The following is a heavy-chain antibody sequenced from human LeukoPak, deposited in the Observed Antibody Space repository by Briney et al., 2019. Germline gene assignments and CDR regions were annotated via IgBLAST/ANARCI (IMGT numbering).Heavy chain of an antibody. V-gene: IGHV3-11*04. Sequence: GGSLRLSCAASGFTFSDYYMNWIRQAPGKGLEWVSYISSSSSTIYYADSVKGRFTISRDNAKNSLYLQMNSLRAEDTAVYYCARGYYDILTGLDWFDPWGQGTLVTVSS. J-gene: IGHJ5*02. CDR1: GFTFSDYY. CDR3: ARGYYDILTGLDWFDP. CDR2: ISSSSSTI. D-gene: IGHD3-9*01.